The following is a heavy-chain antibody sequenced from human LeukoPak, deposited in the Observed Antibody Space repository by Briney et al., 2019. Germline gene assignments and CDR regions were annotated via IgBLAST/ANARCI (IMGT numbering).Heavy chain of an antibody. J-gene: IGHJ4*02. D-gene: IGHD2-15*01. V-gene: IGHV1-69*13. Sequence: EASVTVSCKASGGSLSTYAINWVRQVPGRGLEWMGGIIPFYSATDYAQKLQGRVTITADESTNTAYMELNSLTSKDTAVYYCARMVEYAYSDYWGQGTLVTVSS. CDR1: GGSLSTYA. CDR3: ARMVEYAYSDY. CDR2: IIPFYSAT.